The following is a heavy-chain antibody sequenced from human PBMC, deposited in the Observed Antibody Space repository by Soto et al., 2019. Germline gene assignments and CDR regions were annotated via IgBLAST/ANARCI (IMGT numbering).Heavy chain of an antibody. CDR2: IYYSGST. Sequence: SETLSLTCTVSGGSISSYYWSWIRQPPGKGLEWIGYIYYSGSTNYNTSLKSRVTISVDTSKNQFSMKLSSVTAADPAVYYCARETGDGHFDYWGQGTLVTVSS. CDR3: ARETGDGHFDY. V-gene: IGHV4-59*01. CDR1: GGSISSYY. D-gene: IGHD7-27*01. J-gene: IGHJ4*02.